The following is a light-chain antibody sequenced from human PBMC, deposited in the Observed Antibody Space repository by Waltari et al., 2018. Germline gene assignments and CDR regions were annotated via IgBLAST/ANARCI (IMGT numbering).Light chain of an antibody. CDR1: SPRKYY. Sequence: SSVLTQAPAVSVALGQTVRITCQGESPRKYYSSWYQQRPGQAPILVLFGHNNRPSGIPDLFSGSTAGATASLTITGAQAEDEADYYCHSRDATSTRVFGGGT. J-gene: IGLJ2*01. CDR2: GHN. V-gene: IGLV3-19*01. CDR3: HSRDATSTRV.